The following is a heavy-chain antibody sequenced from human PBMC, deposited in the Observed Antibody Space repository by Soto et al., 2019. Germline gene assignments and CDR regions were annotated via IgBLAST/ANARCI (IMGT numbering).Heavy chain of an antibody. D-gene: IGHD5-18*01. CDR2: IYHSGST. J-gene: IGHJ5*02. V-gene: IGHV4-30-2*01. CDR1: GGSISRGGYS. CDR3: ARERTARFDP. Sequence: SETLSLTCAVSGGSISRGGYSWSWIRQPPGKGLEWIGYIYHSGSTSYNQSLKSRVTISVDRSKNQVSLKLNSVTAADTAVYYCARERTARFDPWGQGTLVTVSS.